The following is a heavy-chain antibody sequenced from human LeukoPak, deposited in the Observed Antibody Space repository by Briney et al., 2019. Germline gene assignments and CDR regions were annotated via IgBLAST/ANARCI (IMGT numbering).Heavy chain of an antibody. CDR3: ASGEAGAYDILPYYFDY. V-gene: IGHV4-59*06. D-gene: IGHD3-9*01. CDR2: IYYSGST. J-gene: IGHJ4*02. CDR1: GGSIRSYY. Sequence: SETLSLTCTVSGGSIRSYYYSWIRQNPARGLERIGYIYYSGSTYYNPSLKSRATISVDTSKNQFSLKLSSVTAADTAVYYCASGEAGAYDILPYYFDYWGQGALVTVSS.